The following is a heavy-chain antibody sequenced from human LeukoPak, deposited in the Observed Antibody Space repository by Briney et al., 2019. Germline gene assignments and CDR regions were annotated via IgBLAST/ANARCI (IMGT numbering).Heavy chain of an antibody. CDR3: ATLRTPHTIFYGMDV. CDR2: TYYRSKWYN. V-gene: IGHV6-1*01. J-gene: IGHJ6*02. D-gene: IGHD3-3*01. CDR1: GDSVSSNSAA. Sequence: SQTLSLTCAISGDSVSSNSAAWNWIRQSPSRGLEWLGRTYYRSKWYNDYAVSVKSRITINPDTSKNQFSLKLSSVTAADTAVYYCATLRTPHTIFYGMDVWGQGTTVTVSS.